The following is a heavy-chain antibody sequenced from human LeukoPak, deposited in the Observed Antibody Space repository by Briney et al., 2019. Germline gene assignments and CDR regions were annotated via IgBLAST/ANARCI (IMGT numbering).Heavy chain of an antibody. CDR1: GGSISSSYY. J-gene: IGHJ4*02. Sequence: SSETLSLTCTVSGGSISSSYYWGWIRQPPGKGLEWIGSIYYSGSTYYNPSLKSRVTISVDTSKNQFSLKLSSVTAADTAVYYCARRIAVAGYYFDYWGQGTLVTVSS. V-gene: IGHV4-39*07. CDR2: IYYSGST. CDR3: ARRIAVAGYYFDY. D-gene: IGHD6-19*01.